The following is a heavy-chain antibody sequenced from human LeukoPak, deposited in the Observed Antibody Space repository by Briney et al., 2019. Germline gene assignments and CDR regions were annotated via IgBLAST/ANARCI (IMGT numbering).Heavy chain of an antibody. Sequence: PGGSLRLSCAASGFTFDDYGMSWVRQAPGKGLEWVSGINWNGGSTGYADSVKGRFTISRDNSKNSLFLQMNSLRTEDTARYYCTKGKRVGALSTGFDYWGQGTLVTVSS. J-gene: IGHJ4*02. CDR3: TKGKRVGALSTGFDY. CDR1: GFTFDDYG. D-gene: IGHD1-26*01. V-gene: IGHV3-20*04. CDR2: INWNGGST.